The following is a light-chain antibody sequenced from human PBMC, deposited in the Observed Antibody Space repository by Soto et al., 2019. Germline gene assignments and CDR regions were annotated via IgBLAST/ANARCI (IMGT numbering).Light chain of an antibody. CDR1: QSLLNRDDGATY. J-gene: IGKJ4*01. CDR3: MQRIEFPLT. CDR2: TLS. Sequence: DIVMTQTPLSLPVTPGEPASISCRSSQSLLNRDDGATYLDWYVQRPGQSPQLLIYTLSYRASGDPDRFSGSGSGTDFTLKISRVEAEDVGVYYCMQRIEFPLTFGGGTKVEIK. V-gene: IGKV2-40*01.